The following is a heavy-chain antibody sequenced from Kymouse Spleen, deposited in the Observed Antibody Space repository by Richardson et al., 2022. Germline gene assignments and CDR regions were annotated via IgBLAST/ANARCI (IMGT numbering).Heavy chain of an antibody. Sequence: QLQLQESGPGLVKPSETLSLTCTVSGGSISSSSYYWGWIRQPPGKGLEWIGSIYYSGSTYYNPSLKSRVTISVDTSKNQFSLKLSSVTAADTAVYYCARLSMTTVTTNWFDPWGQGTLVTVSS. CDR1: GGSISSSSYY. V-gene: IGHV4-39*01. CDR2: IYYSGST. J-gene: IGHJ5*02. CDR3: ARLSMTTVTTNWFDP. D-gene: IGHD4-17*01.